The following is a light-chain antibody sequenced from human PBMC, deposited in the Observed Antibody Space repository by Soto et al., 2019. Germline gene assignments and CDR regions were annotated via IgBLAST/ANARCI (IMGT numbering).Light chain of an antibody. J-gene: IGLJ2*01. CDR1: SSNIGAGYD. CDR3: QSYDSRLSGGV. CDR2: GNS. V-gene: IGLV1-40*01. Sequence: QSVLTQPPSVSGAPGQRVTISCTGSSSNIGAGYDVHWYQQLPGTAPKLLIYGNSNRPSGVPDRFSGPKSGTSASLAITGLQAEDGADYYGQSYDSRLSGGVFGGGT.